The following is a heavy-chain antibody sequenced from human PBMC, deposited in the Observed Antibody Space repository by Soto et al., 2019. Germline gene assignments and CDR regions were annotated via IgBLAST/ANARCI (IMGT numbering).Heavy chain of an antibody. CDR1: GFTFGSYF. CDR3: AKDLHWYGMDV. D-gene: IGHD1-1*01. Sequence: EVQLLESGGGLVQPGESLRLSCAASGFTFGSYFMNWVRQAPGKGPEWVSDINKDGGRTHYADSVRGRFTISRDNSRNTLYLQMNRLRAEDTALYYCAKDLHWYGMDVWGQGTTVTVS. J-gene: IGHJ6*02. V-gene: IGHV3-23*01. CDR2: INKDGGRT.